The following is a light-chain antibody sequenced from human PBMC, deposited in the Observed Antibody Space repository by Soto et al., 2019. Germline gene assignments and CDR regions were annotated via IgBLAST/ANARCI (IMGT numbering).Light chain of an antibody. Sequence: QSVLTQPPSVSGAPGQRVTISCTGSSSNIGAGYDVHWYQQLPGTAPKLLIYGNSNRPSGVPDRFSGSKSGISASLAITGLQAEDEGDYYCQSYDSSLSVMVFGGGTKLTVL. CDR3: QSYDSSLSVMV. V-gene: IGLV1-40*01. CDR1: SSNIGAGYD. J-gene: IGLJ2*01. CDR2: GNS.